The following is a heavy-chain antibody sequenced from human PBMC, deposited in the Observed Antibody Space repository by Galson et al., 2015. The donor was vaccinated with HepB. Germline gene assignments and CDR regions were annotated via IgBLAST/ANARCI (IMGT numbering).Heavy chain of an antibody. CDR1: GFTFSSYG. D-gene: IGHD3-10*01. CDR3: AKDLGELLWFGELLGGFDY. CDR2: ISYDGSNK. J-gene: IGHJ4*02. V-gene: IGHV3-30*18. Sequence: SLRLSCAASGFTFSSYGMHWVRQAPGKGLEWVAVISYDGSNKYYADSVKGRFTISRDNSKNTLYLQMNSLRAEDTAVYYCAKDLGELLWFGELLGGFDYWGQGTLVTVSS.